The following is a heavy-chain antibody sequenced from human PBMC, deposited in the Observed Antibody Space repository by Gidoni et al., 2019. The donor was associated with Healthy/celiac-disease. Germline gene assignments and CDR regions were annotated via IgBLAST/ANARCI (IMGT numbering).Heavy chain of an antibody. D-gene: IGHD2-2*01. V-gene: IGHV3-30-3*01. Sequence: QVQLVESGGGVVQPGRSLRLSCAASGFTFSSYAMHWVRQAPGTGLEWVAVISYDGSNKYYADSVKGRFTISRDNSKNTLYLQMNSLRAEDTAVYYCARDNVVPAALAEYFQHWGQGTLVTVSS. CDR3: ARDNVVPAALAEYFQH. J-gene: IGHJ1*01. CDR1: GFTFSSYA. CDR2: ISYDGSNK.